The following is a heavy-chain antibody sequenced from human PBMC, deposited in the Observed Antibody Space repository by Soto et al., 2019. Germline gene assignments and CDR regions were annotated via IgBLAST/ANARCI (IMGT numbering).Heavy chain of an antibody. CDR1: GYTFTSYY. CDR3: ARDSGDDFWSGYTYGMDV. D-gene: IGHD3-3*01. Sequence: GASVKVSCKTSGYTFTSYYMHWVRQAPGQGLEWMGIINPSGGSTSYAQKFQGRVTMTRDTSTSTVYMELSSLRSEDTAVYYCARDSGDDFWSGYTYGMDVWGQGTTVTVSS. V-gene: IGHV1-46*01. J-gene: IGHJ6*02. CDR2: INPSGGST.